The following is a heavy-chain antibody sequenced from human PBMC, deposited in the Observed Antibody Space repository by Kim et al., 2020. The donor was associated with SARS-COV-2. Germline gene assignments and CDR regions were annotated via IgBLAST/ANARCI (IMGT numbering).Heavy chain of an antibody. V-gene: IGHV3-23*01. CDR2: ISDGGART. Sequence: GGSLRLSCEASGFTFGRFAMSWARQAPGKGLEWVSTISDGGARTHYADSVKGRFTISRDNSKSTLFLHMNSLKAEDTAIYYCDASDYCGQGSLVTVSS. D-gene: IGHD2-2*01. CDR3: DASDY. CDR1: GFTFGRFA. J-gene: IGHJ4*02.